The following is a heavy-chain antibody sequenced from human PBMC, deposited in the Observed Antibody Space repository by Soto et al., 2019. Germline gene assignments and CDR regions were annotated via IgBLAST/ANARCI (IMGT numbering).Heavy chain of an antibody. V-gene: IGHV4-39*01. J-gene: IGHJ5*02. Sequence: PSEIMSLTCTVAGDSISSSSYYWGWIRQPPGKGLEWIGSIYYSGSTYYNPSLKSRVTISVDTSKNQFSLKLSSVTAADTAVYYCASPKIAFYNWFDPWGQGTLVTVSS. D-gene: IGHD3-3*02. CDR1: GDSISSSSYY. CDR2: IYYSGST. CDR3: ASPKIAFYNWFDP.